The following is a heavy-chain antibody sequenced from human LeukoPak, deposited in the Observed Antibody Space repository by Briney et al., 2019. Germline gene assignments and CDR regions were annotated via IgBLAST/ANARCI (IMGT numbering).Heavy chain of an antibody. CDR3: AHSKRGGGYYINAFAV. CDR1: GASTSAYY. V-gene: IGHV4-59*01. D-gene: IGHD1-26*01. CDR2: SYSGGNA. Sequence: SETLSLTCTVSGASTSAYYWSWIRQPPGKGLERIGYSYSGGNANYNPSLKTRVTISIDTSENQFSLRLTSVTAADTAVYFCAHSKRGGGYYINAFAVWGQGTLVTISS. J-gene: IGHJ3*01.